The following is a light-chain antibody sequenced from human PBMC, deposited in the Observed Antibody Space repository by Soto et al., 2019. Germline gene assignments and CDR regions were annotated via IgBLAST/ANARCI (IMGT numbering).Light chain of an antibody. CDR3: QQYGTSPRT. CDR1: QSVRSTH. Sequence: MVLQPTYGTLSLSSGERATLSCRASQSVRSTHLAWYQLKPGQTPRLFIYGASSRATGIPDRFSGSGSGTDFTLTISRLEPEDFAVYICQQYGTSPRTFGQGTRLEIK. V-gene: IGKV3-20*01. J-gene: IGKJ5*01. CDR2: GAS.